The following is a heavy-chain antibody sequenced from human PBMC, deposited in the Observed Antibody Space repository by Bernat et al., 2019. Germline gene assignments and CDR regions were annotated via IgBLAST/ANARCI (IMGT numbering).Heavy chain of an antibody. J-gene: IGHJ6*03. CDR3: ARLRRGVVPAAIKPGYYYMDV. Sequence: QLQLQESGPGLVKPSETLSLTCTVSGGSISSSSYYWGWIRQPPGKGLEWIGSIYYSGSTHYNPSLKSRVTISVDTSKNQFSLKLSSVTAADTAVYYCARLRRGVVPAAIKPGYYYMDVWGKGTTVTVSS. CDR2: IYYSGST. V-gene: IGHV4-39*01. CDR1: GGSISSSSYY. D-gene: IGHD2-2*01.